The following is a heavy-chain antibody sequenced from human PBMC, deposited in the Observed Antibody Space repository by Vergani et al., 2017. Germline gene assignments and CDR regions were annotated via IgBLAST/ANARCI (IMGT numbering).Heavy chain of an antibody. V-gene: IGHV4-61*02. CDR2: IHTSWST. CDR3: ARGSCLGGSCYKPLFDY. CDR1: GGSINRHNYY. Sequence: QVQLQESGPGLVKPSQTLSLTCTVSGGSINRHNYYWSWIRQPAGKGLEWIGRIHTSWSTNYNPSLKSRVTMSEDTSKNQFSLNLTSVTAADTAVYFCARGSCLGGSCYKPLFDYWGQGILVTVSS. D-gene: IGHD2-15*01. J-gene: IGHJ4*02.